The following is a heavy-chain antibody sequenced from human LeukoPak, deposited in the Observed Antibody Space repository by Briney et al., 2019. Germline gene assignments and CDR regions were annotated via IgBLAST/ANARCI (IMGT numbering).Heavy chain of an antibody. D-gene: IGHD3-9*01. CDR1: GFTFSSYG. Sequence: GSLRLSFAASGFTFSSYGMHWVRQAPGKGLEWVAFIRYDGSNKYYADSVKGRFTISRDNSKSTLYLQMNSLRAEDTAVYYCAKVPFDWLLYEDYWGQGTLVTVSS. J-gene: IGHJ4*02. CDR2: IRYDGSNK. CDR3: AKVPFDWLLYEDY. V-gene: IGHV3-30*02.